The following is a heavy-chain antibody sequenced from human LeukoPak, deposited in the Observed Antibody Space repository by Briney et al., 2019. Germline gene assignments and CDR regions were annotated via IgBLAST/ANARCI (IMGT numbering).Heavy chain of an antibody. CDR3: VRGITTPDC. V-gene: IGHV3-23*01. D-gene: IGHD3-3*01. CDR2: ITRGGGT. J-gene: IGHJ4*02. Sequence: GGSLRLSCAASGFTFSSYAMTWVGQAPGKGLEWVSGITRGGGTYYADSVKGRFTISRDNSKNTLYLQMSSLRAEDTAVYYCVRGITTPDCWGQGTLVTVSS. CDR1: GFTFSSYA.